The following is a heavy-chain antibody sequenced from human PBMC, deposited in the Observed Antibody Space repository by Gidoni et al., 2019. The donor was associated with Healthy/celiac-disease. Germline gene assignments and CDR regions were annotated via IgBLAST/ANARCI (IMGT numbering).Heavy chain of an antibody. CDR2: IYYSGST. CDR1: GGSISSYY. CDR3: ATGYSSSWVYYYGMDV. Sequence: QVQLQESGPGLVKPSETLSLTCTVSGGSISSYYWSWIRQPPGKGLEWIGYIYYSGSTNYNPSLKSRVTISVDTSKNQFSLKLSSVTAADTAVYYCATGYSSSWVYYYGMDVWGQGTTVTVSS. D-gene: IGHD6-13*01. V-gene: IGHV4-59*01. J-gene: IGHJ6*02.